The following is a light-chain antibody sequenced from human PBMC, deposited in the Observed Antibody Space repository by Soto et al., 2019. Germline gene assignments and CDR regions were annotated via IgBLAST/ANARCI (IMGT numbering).Light chain of an antibody. CDR1: QSVRSN. J-gene: IGKJ1*01. V-gene: IGKV3-20*01. Sequence: DIVMAQSPATLSVSPGERATLSCRASQSVRSNLAWYQQKRGQAPRLLIYGASSRATGIPDRFSGSGSGTDFTLTISRLDPEDFAVYYCQQYGSSPSFGQGTKVDIK. CDR3: QQYGSSPS. CDR2: GAS.